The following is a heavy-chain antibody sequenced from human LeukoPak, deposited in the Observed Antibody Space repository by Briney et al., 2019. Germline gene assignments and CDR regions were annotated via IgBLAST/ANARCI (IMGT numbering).Heavy chain of an antibody. CDR1: GGSISSYY. CDR2: IYYSGST. V-gene: IGHV4-59*01. J-gene: IGHJ5*02. Sequence: SETLSLTCTVSGGSISSYYWSWIRQPPGKGLEWIGYIYYSGSTNYNPSLKSRVTISVDTSKNQFSLKLSSVTAADTAVYYRARVLGYSYGLFDNWFDPWGQGTLVTVSS. CDR3: ARVLGYSYGLFDNWFDP. D-gene: IGHD5-18*01.